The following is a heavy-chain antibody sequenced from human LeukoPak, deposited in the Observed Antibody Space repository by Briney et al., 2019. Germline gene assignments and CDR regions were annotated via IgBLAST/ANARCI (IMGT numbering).Heavy chain of an antibody. J-gene: IGHJ4*02. CDR1: GGSISGYF. CDR3: AREPTSGREPTSGRPLDY. Sequence: SETLSLTCTVSGGSISGYFWSWIRQPAGKGLEWIGRMYSSGSNNYNPSLKSRVTMSLDTSKNHFSLNPTSVTAADTAVYYCAREPTSGREPTSGRPLDYWGQGTLVTVSS. CDR2: MYSSGSN. V-gene: IGHV4-4*07. D-gene: IGHD5-12*01.